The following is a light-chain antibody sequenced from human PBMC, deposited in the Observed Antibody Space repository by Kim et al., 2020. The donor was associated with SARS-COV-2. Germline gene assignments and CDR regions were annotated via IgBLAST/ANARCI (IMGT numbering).Light chain of an antibody. CDR2: NNN. Sequence: GQTVAIYCFGSDSNIESNNVNRYHHLPGTAPKLLIYNNNQRPSGVPDRFSGSKSGTSASLAVSGLQSEDESDYYCAAWDDSLNSVVFGGGAQLTVL. J-gene: IGLJ2*01. CDR3: AAWDDSLNSVV. CDR1: DSNIESNN. V-gene: IGLV1-44*01.